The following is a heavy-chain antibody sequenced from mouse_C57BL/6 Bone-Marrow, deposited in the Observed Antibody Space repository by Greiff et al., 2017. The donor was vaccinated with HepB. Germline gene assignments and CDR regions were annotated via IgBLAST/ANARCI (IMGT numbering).Heavy chain of an antibody. V-gene: IGHV1-81*01. J-gene: IGHJ4*01. D-gene: IGHD2-3*01. Sequence: QVQLQQSGAELARPGASVKLSCKASGYTFTSYGISWVKQSTGQGLEWIGEIYPRSGNTYYNEKFKGKATLTADKSSSTAYMELRSLTSEDSAVYFCARYGYYGAMDYWGQGTSVTVSS. CDR1: GYTFTSYG. CDR3: ARYGYYGAMDY. CDR2: IYPRSGNT.